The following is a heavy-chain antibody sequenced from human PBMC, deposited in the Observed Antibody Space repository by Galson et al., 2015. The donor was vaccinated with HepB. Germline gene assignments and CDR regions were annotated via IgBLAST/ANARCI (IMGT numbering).Heavy chain of an antibody. CDR1: GGTFSSYA. CDR2: IIPILGIA. Sequence: SVKVSCKASGGTFSSYAISWVRQAPGQGLEWMGRIIPILGIANYAQKFQGRVTITADKSTSTAYMELSSLRSEDTAVYYCASGDMVRGEVDPWGQGTLVTVSS. D-gene: IGHD3-10*01. J-gene: IGHJ5*02. V-gene: IGHV1-69*04. CDR3: ASGDMVRGEVDP.